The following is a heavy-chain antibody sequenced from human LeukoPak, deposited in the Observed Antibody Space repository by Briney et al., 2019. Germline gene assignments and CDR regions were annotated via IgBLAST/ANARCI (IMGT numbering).Heavy chain of an antibody. Sequence: GGSLRLSCAASGFTFSSYSMNWVRQAPGKGPEWVSSISSSSSYIYYADSVKGRFTISRDNAKNSLYLQMNSLRAEDTAVYYCARELGTNYFDYWGQGTLVTVSS. J-gene: IGHJ4*02. V-gene: IGHV3-21*01. D-gene: IGHD7-27*01. CDR1: GFTFSSYS. CDR2: ISSSSSYI. CDR3: ARELGTNYFDY.